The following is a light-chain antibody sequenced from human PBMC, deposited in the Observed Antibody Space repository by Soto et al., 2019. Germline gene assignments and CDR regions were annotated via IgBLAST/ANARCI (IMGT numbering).Light chain of an antibody. CDR1: SSDVGGYNY. V-gene: IGLV2-14*01. Sequence: QSVPTQPASVSGSPGQSITISCTGTSSDVGGYNYVSWYQQHPGKAPKLMIYEVSNRPSGVSNRFSGSKSGNTASLTISGLQAEDEADYYCSSYTSSSTPGVFGTGTKVTVL. J-gene: IGLJ1*01. CDR3: SSYTSSSTPGV. CDR2: EVS.